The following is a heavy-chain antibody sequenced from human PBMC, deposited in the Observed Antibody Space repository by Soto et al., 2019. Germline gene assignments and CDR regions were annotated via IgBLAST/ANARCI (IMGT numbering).Heavy chain of an antibody. CDR2: IYYSGST. CDR3: ARDVRKALRFLEWHHPGMDV. D-gene: IGHD3-3*01. J-gene: IGHJ6*02. CDR1: GGSISSGGYY. V-gene: IGHV4-31*03. Sequence: PSETLSLTCTVSGGSISSGGYYWSWIRQHPGKGLEWIGYIYYSGSTYYNPSLKSRVTISVDTSKNQFSLKLSSVTAADTAVYYCARDVRKALRFLEWHHPGMDVWGQGTTVTVSS.